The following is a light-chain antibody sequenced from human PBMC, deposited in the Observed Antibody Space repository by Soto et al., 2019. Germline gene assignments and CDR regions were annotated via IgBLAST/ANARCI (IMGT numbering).Light chain of an antibody. J-gene: IGLJ1*01. CDR3: SYDTSSSTLYV. CDR1: SSDVGGYNY. CDR2: EVS. Sequence: QSALTQPASVSGSPGQSITISCTGNSSDVGGYNYVSWYQQHPGKAPKLIIYEVSNRPSGVSNRFSGSKSGDTASLPITGLHAEDDADDYCSYDTSSSTLYVFGTGTKLTVL. V-gene: IGLV2-14*01.